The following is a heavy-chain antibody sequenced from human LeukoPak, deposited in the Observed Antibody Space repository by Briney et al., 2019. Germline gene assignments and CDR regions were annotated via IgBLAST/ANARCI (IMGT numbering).Heavy chain of an antibody. Sequence: ASVKVSCKASGYTFTSYAMHWVRQAPGQRLEWMGWINAGNGNTKYSQKFQGRVTITRDTSASTAYMELRSLRSADTAIYYCARDVYASGKYFRGWFDPWGQGTLVTVSS. J-gene: IGHJ5*02. D-gene: IGHD3-10*01. V-gene: IGHV1-3*01. CDR3: ARDVYASGKYFRGWFDP. CDR2: INAGNGNT. CDR1: GYTFTSYA.